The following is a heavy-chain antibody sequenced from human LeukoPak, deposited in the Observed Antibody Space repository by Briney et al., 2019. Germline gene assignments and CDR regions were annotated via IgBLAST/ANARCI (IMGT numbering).Heavy chain of an antibody. CDR2: ISYDGSNE. Sequence: QAGGSLRLSCAASGFTFSSYGMHWVRQAPGKGLECVAVISYDGSNEYYADSVKGRFTISRDNSKNTLYLQMNSLRAEDTAVYYCAKDRVNYYDSSGYYYYFDYWGQGTLVTVSS. J-gene: IGHJ4*02. CDR1: GFTFSSYG. CDR3: AKDRVNYYDSSGYYYYFDY. D-gene: IGHD3-22*01. V-gene: IGHV3-30*18.